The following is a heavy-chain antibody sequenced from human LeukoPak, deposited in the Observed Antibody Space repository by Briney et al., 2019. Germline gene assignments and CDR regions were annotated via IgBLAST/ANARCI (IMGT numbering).Heavy chain of an antibody. CDR2: IYYSGST. CDR1: GGSISSSSYY. CDR3: ARDRLKIYDSSGHAFDI. D-gene: IGHD3-22*01. J-gene: IGHJ3*02. Sequence: SETLSLTCTVSGGSISSSSYYWGWIRQPPGKGLEWIGSIYYSGSTYYNPSLKSRVTISVDTSKNQFSLKLSSVTAADTAVYYCARDRLKIYDSSGHAFDIWGQGTMVTVSS. V-gene: IGHV4-39*07.